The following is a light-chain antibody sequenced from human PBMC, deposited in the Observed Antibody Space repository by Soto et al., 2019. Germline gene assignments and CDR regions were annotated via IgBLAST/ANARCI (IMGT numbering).Light chain of an antibody. V-gene: IGLV2-23*02. CDR2: EVT. CDR1: SSDVGNYNL. J-gene: IGLJ3*02. CDR3: SSAANRPSAGE. Sequence: QSALTQPASVSRSPGQTITISCTGTSSDVGNYNLVSWYQHLPGTAPKLIVYEVTKRPSGVSSRFSGSKSGNTASLTSSGLLAEDEADDYGSSAANRPSAGEFGVGTKLTVL.